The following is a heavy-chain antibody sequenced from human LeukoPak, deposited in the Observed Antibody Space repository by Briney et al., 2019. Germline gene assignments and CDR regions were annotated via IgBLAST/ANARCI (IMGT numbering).Heavy chain of an antibody. J-gene: IGHJ4*02. D-gene: IGHD1-1*01. Sequence: PGGSLRLSCAASGFTFNTYAISWVRQAPGKGLDWVSTIRSNGDTAYNADSVRGRFAISRDNSKNGLFLQMNSLRVEDTARYYCVKGQELDDGVFDSWGQGTLVTVSS. CDR1: GFTFNTYA. CDR2: IRSNGDTA. V-gene: IGHV3-23*01. CDR3: VKGQELDDGVFDS.